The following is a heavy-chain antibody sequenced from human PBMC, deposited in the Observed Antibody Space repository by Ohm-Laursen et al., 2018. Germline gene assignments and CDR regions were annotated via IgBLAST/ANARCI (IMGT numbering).Heavy chain of an antibody. J-gene: IGHJ6*02. CDR3: ARDRACDGDCYWEDYYYYGMDV. CDR1: GYTFTSYG. V-gene: IGHV1-18*01. CDR2: ISAYNGNT. D-gene: IGHD2-21*02. Sequence: ASVKVSCNASGYTFTSYGLSWVRQAPGQGLEWMGWISAYNGNTNYAQKLQGRVTMTTDTSTSTAYMELRSLRSDDTAVYYWARDRACDGDCYWEDYYYYGMDVWGQGTTVTVSS.